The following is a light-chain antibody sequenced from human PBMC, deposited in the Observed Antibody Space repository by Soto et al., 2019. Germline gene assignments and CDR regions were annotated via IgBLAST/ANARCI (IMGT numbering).Light chain of an antibody. J-gene: IGLJ2*01. CDR2: EVS. CDR1: SRDVGAHNY. Sequence: QSALTQPPSASGSPGQSVTISCTGTSRDVGAHNYVSWYQHHPGKAPKLIIYEVSKRPSGVPDRFSGSKSGNTASLTVSGLQAEDEADFYCYTSSGGSNRIFGGGTQLTVL. CDR3: YTSSGGSNRI. V-gene: IGLV2-8*01.